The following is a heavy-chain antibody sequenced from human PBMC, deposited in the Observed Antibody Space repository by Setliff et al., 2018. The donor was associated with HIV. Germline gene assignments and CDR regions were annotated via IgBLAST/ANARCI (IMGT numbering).Heavy chain of an antibody. J-gene: IGHJ3*02. CDR2: INPNSGGT. Sequence: ASVKVSCKASGYTFTGYYMHWVRQAPGQGLEWMVRINPNSGGTNYAQKFQGRVTMTRDTSISTAYMELSRLRSDDTAVYYCARPGYYDSSGPYAFDIWGQGTMVTVSS. CDR3: ARPGYYDSSGPYAFDI. CDR1: GYTFTGYY. V-gene: IGHV1-2*06. D-gene: IGHD3-22*01.